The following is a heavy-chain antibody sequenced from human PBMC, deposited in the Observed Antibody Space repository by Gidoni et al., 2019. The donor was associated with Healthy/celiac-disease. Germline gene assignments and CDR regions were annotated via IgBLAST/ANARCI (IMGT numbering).Heavy chain of an antibody. CDR3: ARVLITMVRGVIIND. CDR1: AFTFRSYS. J-gene: IGHJ4*02. Sequence: EVQLVESGGGLVPPGGFLRLHCPASAFTFRSYSRNWVRQDPGKGLEWVSYISSSSSTVYYADSVKGRFTISRDNAKNSLYLQMNSLRDEDTAVYYCARVLITMVRGVIINDWGQGTLVTVSS. V-gene: IGHV3-48*02. CDR2: ISSSSSTV. D-gene: IGHD3-10*01.